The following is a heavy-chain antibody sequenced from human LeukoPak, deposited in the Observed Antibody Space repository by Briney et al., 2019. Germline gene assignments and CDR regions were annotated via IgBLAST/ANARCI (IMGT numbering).Heavy chain of an antibody. V-gene: IGHV4-61*10. CDR1: GGSISSGSYH. Sequence: PSETLSLTCTVSGGSISSGSYHWSWIRQPAGKGLEWIGHIYYSGSTNYNPSLKSRVTISVDTSKNQFSLKLSSVTAADTAVYYCARDWAGYCSGGSCYSYFDYWGQGTLVTVSS. CDR2: IYYSGST. J-gene: IGHJ4*02. CDR3: ARDWAGYCSGGSCYSYFDY. D-gene: IGHD2-15*01.